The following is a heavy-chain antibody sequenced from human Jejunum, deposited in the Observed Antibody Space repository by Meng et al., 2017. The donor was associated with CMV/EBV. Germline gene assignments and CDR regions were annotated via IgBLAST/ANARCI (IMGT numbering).Heavy chain of an antibody. D-gene: IGHD6-6*01. CDR2: INTNTGIP. CDR1: GYTCTSYA. V-gene: IGHV7-4-1*02. Sequence: SGYTCTSYAMKWGRQAPGQGLEWMGWINTNTGIPSYAQGFTGRFVFSVDTSISKTYLQISSLRADDTAVYYCAVSSISRPGHNYFDYWGQGTLVTVSS. CDR3: AVSSISRPGHNYFDY. J-gene: IGHJ4*02.